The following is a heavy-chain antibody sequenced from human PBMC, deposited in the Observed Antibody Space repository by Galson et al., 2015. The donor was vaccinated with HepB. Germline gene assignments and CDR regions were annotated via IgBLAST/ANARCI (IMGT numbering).Heavy chain of an antibody. Sequence: SLRLSCAASGFSVTTNYITWVRQAPGKGLERVSVIYFDGRTYYADSVKGRFYISRDNSKNTVYIQMNNLRADDTAVYFCERDFNWPQFDYWGQGTLVTVSS. CDR3: ERDFNWPQFDY. J-gene: IGHJ4*02. D-gene: IGHD1-1*01. V-gene: IGHV3-53*01. CDR2: IYFDGRT. CDR1: GFSVTTNY.